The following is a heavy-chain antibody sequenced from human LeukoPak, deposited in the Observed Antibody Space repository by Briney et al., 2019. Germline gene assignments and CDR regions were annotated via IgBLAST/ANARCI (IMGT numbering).Heavy chain of an antibody. D-gene: IGHD1-1*01. V-gene: IGHV1-46*01. Sequence: GASVKVSCKASGYTFTIYYIHWVRQATGQGLEWMGIINPSDGSTSYAQKFQGRVTMTRDTSASTLYMELSSLRSEATAVYYCARGDFNWNDPGVDYWGQGTLVTVSS. CDR3: ARGDFNWNDPGVDY. CDR2: INPSDGST. CDR1: GYTFTIYY. J-gene: IGHJ4*02.